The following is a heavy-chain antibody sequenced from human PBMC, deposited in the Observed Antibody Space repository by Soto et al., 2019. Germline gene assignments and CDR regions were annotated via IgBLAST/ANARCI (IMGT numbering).Heavy chain of an antibody. CDR3: ARGNSGSYGGYYYYGMDV. Sequence: PGEYLNTYCQGPGYSLTSYWISWVRQMPGNGLEWRGRIDPSDSYTHYSPSFQGHGTIPADKSISTPYLPWRSLKASDTAMYYCARGNSGSYGGYYYYGMDVWGQGTTVTVSS. J-gene: IGHJ6*02. V-gene: IGHV5-10-1*01. D-gene: IGHD1-26*01. CDR1: GYSLTSYW. CDR2: IDPSDSYT.